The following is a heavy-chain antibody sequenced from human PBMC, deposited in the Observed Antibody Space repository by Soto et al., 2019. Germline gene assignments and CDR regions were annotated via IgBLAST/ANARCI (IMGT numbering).Heavy chain of an antibody. Sequence: GASVKVSCKASGYTFTSYGISWVRQAPGQGLEWMGWISAYNGNTNYAQKLQGRVAMTTDTSTSTAYMELNSLRAEDTAVYYCAQFYCISTMCQAPAAKSTGGFEIWGQATLVTVSS. V-gene: IGHV1-18*01. J-gene: IGHJ3*02. CDR1: GYTFTSYG. CDR3: AQFYCISTMCQAPAAKSTGGFEI. CDR2: ISAYNGNT. D-gene: IGHD2-2*01.